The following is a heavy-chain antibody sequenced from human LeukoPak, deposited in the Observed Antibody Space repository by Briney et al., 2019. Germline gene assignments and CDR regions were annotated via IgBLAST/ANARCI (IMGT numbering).Heavy chain of an antibody. V-gene: IGHV3-74*03. Sequence: GGSLRLSCAASGLTFTKYWMHWVRQAPGKGLVWLPRVTGDGTGTTYADSVRGRFTISRDNAKSTVYLQMNSLRVEDTAVYFCATGLGFYYDYWGQGTLVTVS. D-gene: IGHD2/OR15-2a*01. J-gene: IGHJ4*02. CDR3: ATGLGFYYDY. CDR1: GLTFTKYW. CDR2: VTGDGTGT.